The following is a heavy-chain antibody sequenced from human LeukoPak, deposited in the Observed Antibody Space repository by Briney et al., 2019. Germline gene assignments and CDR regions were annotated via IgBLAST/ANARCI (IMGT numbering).Heavy chain of an antibody. V-gene: IGHV3-23*01. CDR3: AKGSTGWALSAFDY. J-gene: IGHJ4*02. Sequence: PGGSLRLSCAASGFTFSSYAMSWVRQAPGKGLEWLSAFSGSGGSTYYADSMKGRFTISRDNSKNTLYLQVNSLRAEDTAVYYCAKGSTGWALSAFDYWGQGTPVTVSS. CDR1: GFTFSSYA. CDR2: FSGSGGST. D-gene: IGHD6-19*01.